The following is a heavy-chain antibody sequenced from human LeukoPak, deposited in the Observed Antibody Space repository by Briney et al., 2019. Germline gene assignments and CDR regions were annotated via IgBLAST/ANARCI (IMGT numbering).Heavy chain of an antibody. Sequence: GGSLRLSCAASGFTLSSSWMHWVRQAPGKGLVWVSRISSDGSTTNYADSVKGRFTVSRDNAKNTLFLQMNSLRAEDTAIYYCARGYCSGGSCYSRPDSWGQGTLVIVSS. D-gene: IGHD2-15*01. CDR3: ARGYCSGGSCYSRPDS. CDR1: GFTLSSSW. CDR2: ISSDGSTT. V-gene: IGHV3-74*01. J-gene: IGHJ4*02.